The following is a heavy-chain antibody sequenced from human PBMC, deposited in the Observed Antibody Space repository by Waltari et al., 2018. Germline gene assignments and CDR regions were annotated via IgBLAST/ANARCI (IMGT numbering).Heavy chain of an antibody. D-gene: IGHD2-21*01. CDR2: INPNRGGT. J-gene: IGHJ4*02. CDR1: GYTFTGYY. V-gene: IGHV1-2*06. CDR3: ARAIGRIGRGGDCPDY. Sequence: QVQLVQSGAEVKKPGASVKVSCKASGYTFTGYYMHWVRQAPGQGLEWMGRINPNRGGTNYAQKFQGRVTMTRDTSISTAYMELSRLRSDDTAVYYCARAIGRIGRGGDCPDYWGQGTLVTVSS.